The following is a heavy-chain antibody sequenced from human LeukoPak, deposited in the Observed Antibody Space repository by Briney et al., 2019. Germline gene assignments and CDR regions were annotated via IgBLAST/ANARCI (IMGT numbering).Heavy chain of an antibody. CDR3: ARGSGSYGVPFDY. V-gene: IGHV3-53*05. D-gene: IGHD1-26*01. J-gene: IGHJ4*02. CDR2: IYSGGST. Sequence: PGGSLRLSCAASGFTVSSNYMSWDRQAPGKGLEGGSVIYSGGSTYYADAVKGRFTISRDNSKNTLYLQMNSLRAEDTAVYYCARGSGSYGVPFDYWGQGTLVTVSS. CDR1: GFTVSSNY.